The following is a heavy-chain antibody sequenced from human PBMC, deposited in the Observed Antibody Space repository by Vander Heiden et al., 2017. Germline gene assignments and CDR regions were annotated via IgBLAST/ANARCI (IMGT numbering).Heavy chain of an antibody. CDR1: GGTFSSYA. CDR2: IIPIFGTA. Sequence: QVQLVQSGAEVKKPGSSVKVSCKASGGTFSSYAISWVRQAPGQGLEWMGGIIPIFGTANYAQKFQGRVTITADESTSTAYMELSSLRSEDTAVYYCARVPSSSSVIPWYWYFDLWGRGTLVTVSS. D-gene: IGHD6-6*01. J-gene: IGHJ2*01. V-gene: IGHV1-69*01. CDR3: ARVPSSSSVIPWYWYFDL.